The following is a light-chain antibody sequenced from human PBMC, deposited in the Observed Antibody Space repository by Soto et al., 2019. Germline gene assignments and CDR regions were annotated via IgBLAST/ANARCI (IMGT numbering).Light chain of an antibody. CDR2: HAS. J-gene: IGKJ4*01. Sequence: EIVVTQSPATLSVSPGERATLSCRASRYVAGNLAWYQQKPGQAPRLLIYHASTRATGIPARFSGSGSGTEFTLTINSLQSEDFAVYYCQQYDTGLSFGGRTTVEI. CDR3: QQYDTGLS. CDR1: RYVAGN. V-gene: IGKV3-15*01.